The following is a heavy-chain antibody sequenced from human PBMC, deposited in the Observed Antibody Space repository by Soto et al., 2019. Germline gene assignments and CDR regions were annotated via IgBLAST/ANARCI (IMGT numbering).Heavy chain of an antibody. V-gene: IGHV3-7*01. Sequence: GGSRRLSCAASGFTFSSDWMKWVSQAAGKGLEWVANINQVGNETNLLNSMKGRFTISRDNAKNSLFLQMNSLRVDDKAVYYCARTGDGHHDFLDYWGQGALVTVSS. CDR3: ARTGDGHHDFLDY. CDR1: GFTFSSDW. D-gene: IGHD1-1*01. J-gene: IGHJ4*02. CDR2: INQVGNET.